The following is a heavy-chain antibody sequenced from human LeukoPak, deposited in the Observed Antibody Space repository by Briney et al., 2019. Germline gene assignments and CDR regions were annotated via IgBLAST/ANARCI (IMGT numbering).Heavy chain of an antibody. J-gene: IGHJ4*02. D-gene: IGHD3-10*01. CDR1: GFTFSSYS. CDR2: ISWNSGSI. V-gene: IGHV3-9*01. Sequence: SLRLSCAASGFTFSSYSMNWVRQAPGKGLEWVSGISWNSGSIGYADSVKGRFTISRDNAKNSLYLQMNSLRAEDTALYYCAKDNYYGSGSFRYFDYWGQGTLVTVSS. CDR3: AKDNYYGSGSFRYFDY.